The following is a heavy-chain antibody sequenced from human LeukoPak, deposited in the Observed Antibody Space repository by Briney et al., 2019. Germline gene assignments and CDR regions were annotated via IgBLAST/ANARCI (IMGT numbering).Heavy chain of an antibody. CDR2: IGSDDRT. CDR3: VRDLYYWAAMDV. D-gene: IGHD3-10*01. CDR1: GFSFRDYA. Sequence: GGSVSLSCAASGFSFRDYAISWVRQAPGKGREWVSGIGSDDRTHYPETVKGRFAISRGMDESTLFLQMNSLRAEDTALYYCVRDLYYWAAMDVWGQGTTFTAS. V-gene: IGHV3-23*01. J-gene: IGHJ6*02.